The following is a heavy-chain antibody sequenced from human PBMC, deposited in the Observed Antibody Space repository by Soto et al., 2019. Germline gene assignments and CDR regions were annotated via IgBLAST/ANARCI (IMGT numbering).Heavy chain of an antibody. V-gene: IGHV1-46*01. CDR2: INPSDGST. CDR3: ARDRPGLDY. J-gene: IGHJ4*02. Sequence: QVQLVQSGAEVKKPGASMSVSCKASGYTFTGYYMHWVRQAPGQGLEWMGMINPSDGSTTNAQEFQGRLTMTRDTSTSTVYMELSRLRSEDTAMYYCARDRPGLDYWGQGTLVTVSS. CDR1: GYTFTGYY.